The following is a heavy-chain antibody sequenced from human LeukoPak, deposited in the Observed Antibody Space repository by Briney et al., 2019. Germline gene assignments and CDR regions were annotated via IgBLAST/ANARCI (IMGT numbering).Heavy chain of an antibody. J-gene: IGHJ4*01. CDR2: ISGTGGTT. Sequence: GGSLRLSCAASGFTFSSNAMYWVRQAPGKGLEWVSLISGTGGTTYYADSVKGRLTISRDNSKNTLYLQMNSLRVEGTAVYYCAKDAHSGSYFDYWGQGILVTVSS. V-gene: IGHV3-23*01. CDR1: GFTFSSNA. D-gene: IGHD1-26*01. CDR3: AKDAHSGSYFDY.